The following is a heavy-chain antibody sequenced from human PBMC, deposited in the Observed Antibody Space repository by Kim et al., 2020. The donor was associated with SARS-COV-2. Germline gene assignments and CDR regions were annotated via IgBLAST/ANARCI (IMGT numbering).Heavy chain of an antibody. Sequence: GGSLRLSCAASGFTFDDYGMSWVRQAPGKGLEWVSGINWNGGSTGYADSVKGRFTISRDNAKNSLYLQMNSLRAEDTALYHCASYYGSGSLGYWGQGTLVTVSS. V-gene: IGHV3-20*01. CDR3: ASYYGSGSLGY. CDR2: INWNGGST. D-gene: IGHD3-10*01. CDR1: GFTFDDYG. J-gene: IGHJ4*02.